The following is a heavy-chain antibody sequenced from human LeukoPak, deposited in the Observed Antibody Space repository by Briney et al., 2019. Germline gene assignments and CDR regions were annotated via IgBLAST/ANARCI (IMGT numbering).Heavy chain of an antibody. CDR3: ARARCSSTTCYGKNWFDP. J-gene: IGHJ5*02. Sequence: ASVKVSCKASGYTFTSYAMNWVRQAPGQGLEWMGWINTNTGNPTYAQGFTGRFVFSLDTSVTTAYLQISSLKAADTAVYYCARARCSSTTCYGKNWFDPWGQGTLVTVSS. CDR2: INTNTGNP. D-gene: IGHD2-2*01. CDR1: GYTFTSYA. V-gene: IGHV7-4-1*02.